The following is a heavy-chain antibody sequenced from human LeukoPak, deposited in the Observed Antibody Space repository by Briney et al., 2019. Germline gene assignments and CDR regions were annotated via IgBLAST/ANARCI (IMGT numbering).Heavy chain of an antibody. D-gene: IGHD6-13*01. CDR2: IDSGGST. J-gene: IGHJ4*02. CDR3: ARERAAAGTRGYFDY. V-gene: IGHV3-53*01. CDR1: GFTVSSNY. Sequence: GRSLRLSCAAAGFTVSSNYMSWVRQAPGKGLEWLSVIDSGGSTYYADSVKGRFTISRDNSKNTLFLKMNSLRAEDTAVYYCARERAAAGTRGYFDYWGEGTLVTVSS.